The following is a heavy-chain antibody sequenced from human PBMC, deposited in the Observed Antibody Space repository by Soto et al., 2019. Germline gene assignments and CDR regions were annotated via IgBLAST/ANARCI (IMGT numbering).Heavy chain of an antibody. Sequence: GASVKVSCKASGYIFTNYAIHWVRQAPGQRLEWMGWISGADGNTRYSPKFQGRLTISTDTSASTAYMELSSLRSEDTAVFYCARDRTTSSTRRFDYWGQGTLVNVSS. J-gene: IGHJ4*02. CDR2: ISGADGNT. CDR3: ARDRTTSSTRRFDY. CDR1: GYIFTNYA. V-gene: IGHV1-3*01. D-gene: IGHD4-17*01.